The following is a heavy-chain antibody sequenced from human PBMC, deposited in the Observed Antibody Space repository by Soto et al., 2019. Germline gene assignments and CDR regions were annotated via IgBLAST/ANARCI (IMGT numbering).Heavy chain of an antibody. Sequence: EMQLLESGGDLVQPGGSLRLSCAASGFTFSGYAMTWVRQAPGKGLEYVSAISGRGVTTYYADSMKGRFTISRDNSKNTLYLQLNSLRADDTAVYYCAKDRDDIGMVDAFEIWGQGTMVTVSS. D-gene: IGHD2-15*01. V-gene: IGHV3-23*01. CDR2: ISGRGVTT. J-gene: IGHJ3*02. CDR3: AKDRDDIGMVDAFEI. CDR1: GFTFSGYA.